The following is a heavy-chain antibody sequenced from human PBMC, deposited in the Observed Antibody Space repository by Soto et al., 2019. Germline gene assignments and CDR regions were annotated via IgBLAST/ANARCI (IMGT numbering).Heavy chain of an antibody. J-gene: IGHJ5*02. CDR1: GGTFSSYA. V-gene: IGHV1-69*01. CDR3: ARVPSMVRGLIDNWFDP. Sequence: QVPLVQSGAEVKKPGSSVTVSCKASGGTFSSYAIHWVRQAPGQGLEWMGGIIPMYGPAKYAQRFQGRVTITADESTTTVYMGLTSLTSQDTAVYYCARVPSMVRGLIDNWFDPWGHGTLVTVSS. D-gene: IGHD3-10*01. CDR2: IIPMYGPA.